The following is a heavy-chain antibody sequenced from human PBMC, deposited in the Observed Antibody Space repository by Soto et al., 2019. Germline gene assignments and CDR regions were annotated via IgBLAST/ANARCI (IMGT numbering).Heavy chain of an antibody. CDR2: ISPYNGNT. CDR1: GYTFSNYE. CDR3: ARDGPLLLTRSWSDP. D-gene: IGHD1-26*01. Sequence: QVQLVQSGTEVKKPGASVKVSCKASGYTFSNYEISWLRQAPGQGLEWMGWISPYNGNTKEVQRFQGRVTRTTDTATSTAYMELRSLRSDDTAVDYCARDGPLLLTRSWSDPWGQGTLVIVSS. J-gene: IGHJ5*02. V-gene: IGHV1-18*01.